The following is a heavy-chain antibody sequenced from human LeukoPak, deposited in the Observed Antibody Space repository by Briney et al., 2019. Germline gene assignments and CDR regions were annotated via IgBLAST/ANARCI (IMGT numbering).Heavy chain of an antibody. CDR3: ARGSGRGGFGNENAYGMDV. CDR2: INPNSGGT. V-gene: IGHV1-2*02. D-gene: IGHD3-10*01. J-gene: IGHJ6*02. Sequence: GASVKVSCKASGYTFTGYYMHWVRQAPGQGLEWMGWINPNSGGTNYAQKFQGRVTMTRDTSISTAYMELSRLRSDDTAVYYCARGSGRGGFGNENAYGMDVWGQGTTVTVSS. CDR1: GYTFTGYY.